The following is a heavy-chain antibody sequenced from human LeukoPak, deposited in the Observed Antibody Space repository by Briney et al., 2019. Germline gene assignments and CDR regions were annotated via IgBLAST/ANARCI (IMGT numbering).Heavy chain of an antibody. D-gene: IGHD2-2*01. CDR3: ARRPAAKYYYCGMDV. V-gene: IGHV3-33*01. J-gene: IGHJ6*02. CDR1: GFTFSSYG. CDR2: ICYDGSNK. Sequence: GRSLRLSCAASGFTFSSYGMHWVRQAPGKGLEWVAVICYDGSNKYYADSVKGRFTISRDNSKNTLHLQMNSLRAEDTAVYYCARRPAAKYYYCGMDVWGQGTTVTVSS.